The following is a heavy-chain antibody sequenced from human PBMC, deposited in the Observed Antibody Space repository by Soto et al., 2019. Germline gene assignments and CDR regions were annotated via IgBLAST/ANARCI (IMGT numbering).Heavy chain of an antibody. Sequence: SVKVSCKASGGTFSSYAISWVRQAPGQGLEWMGGIIPIFGTANYAQKFQGRVTITADESTSTAYMELSSLRSEDTAVYYCASLLMQRSGSYRPIDYWGQGTLVTVSS. J-gene: IGHJ4*02. CDR3: ASLLMQRSGSYRPIDY. CDR1: GGTFSSYA. D-gene: IGHD1-26*01. V-gene: IGHV1-69*13. CDR2: IIPIFGTA.